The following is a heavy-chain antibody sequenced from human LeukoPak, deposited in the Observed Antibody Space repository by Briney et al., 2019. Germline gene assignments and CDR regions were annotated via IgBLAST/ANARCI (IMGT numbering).Heavy chain of an antibody. CDR2: IIPIFGTA. Sequence: SVKVSCKASGGTFSSYAISWVRQAHGQGLEWMGGIIPIFGTANYAQKFQGRVTITTDESTSTAYMELSSLRSEDTAVYYCARDYFGYDSSGSGFDYWGQGTLVTVSP. CDR1: GGTFSSYA. J-gene: IGHJ4*02. V-gene: IGHV1-69*05. CDR3: ARDYFGYDSSGSGFDY. D-gene: IGHD3-22*01.